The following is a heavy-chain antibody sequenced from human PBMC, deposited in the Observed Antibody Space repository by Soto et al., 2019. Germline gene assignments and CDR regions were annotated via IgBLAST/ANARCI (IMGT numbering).Heavy chain of an antibody. D-gene: IGHD3-16*01. CDR1: GFTFSSYG. CDR3: AKGLPRFTAPHDY. J-gene: IGHJ4*02. V-gene: IGHV3-30*18. CDR2: ISYDGSNK. Sequence: QVQLVESGGGVVQPGRSLRLSCAASGFTFSSYGMHWVRQAPGKGLEWVAVISYDGSNKYYADSVKGRFTISRDNSKNTLYLQMNSLRAEDTAVHYCAKGLPRFTAPHDYWGQGTLVTVSS.